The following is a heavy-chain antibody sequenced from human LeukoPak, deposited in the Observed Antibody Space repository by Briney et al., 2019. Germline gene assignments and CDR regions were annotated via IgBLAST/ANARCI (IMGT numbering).Heavy chain of an antibody. CDR2: ISSSSSYI. V-gene: IGHV3-21*01. J-gene: IGHJ6*02. Sequence: GGSLRLSCAASGFAFSSYSMNWVRQAPGKGLEWVSSISSSSSYIYYADSVKGRFTISRDNAKNSLYLQMNSLRAEDTAVYYCARGRDGYNYDYYYGMDVWGQGTTVTVSS. CDR1: GFAFSSYS. D-gene: IGHD5-24*01. CDR3: ARGRDGYNYDYYYGMDV.